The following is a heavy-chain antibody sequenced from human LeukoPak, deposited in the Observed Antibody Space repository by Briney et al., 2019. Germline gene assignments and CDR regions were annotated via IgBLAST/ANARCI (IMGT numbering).Heavy chain of an antibody. V-gene: IGHV4-39*07. CDR1: GGSISSSSYY. Sequence: PSETLSLTCTVSGGSISSSSYYWGWIRQAPGKGLEWIGSIYYSGSTYYNPSLKSRVTISVDTSKNQFSLKLSSVTAADTAVYYCARAPYSSGWSIIDYWGQGTLVTVSS. CDR2: IYYSGST. D-gene: IGHD6-19*01. CDR3: ARAPYSSGWSIIDY. J-gene: IGHJ4*02.